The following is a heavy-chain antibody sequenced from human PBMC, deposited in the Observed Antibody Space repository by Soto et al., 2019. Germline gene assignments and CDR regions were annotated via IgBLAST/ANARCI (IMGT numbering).Heavy chain of an antibody. V-gene: IGHV3-30*18. CDR3: AKDLSKQLWLQRMDV. Sequence: GGSLRLSCAAAGFTCSTHGMHWVCQAPGKGLEWVSVISNDGSTKYQANSVKGRLPIFRDNSKSTMFMQMNSLRAEDTAVCHCAKDLSKQLWLQRMDVWGRGTTVTVSS. CDR1: GFTCSTHG. J-gene: IGHJ6*02. CDR2: ISNDGSTK. D-gene: IGHD5-18*01.